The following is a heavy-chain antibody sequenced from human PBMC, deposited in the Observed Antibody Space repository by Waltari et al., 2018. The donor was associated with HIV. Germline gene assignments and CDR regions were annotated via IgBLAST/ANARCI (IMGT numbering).Heavy chain of an antibody. CDR1: PYSFTNYW. V-gene: IGHV5-51*03. D-gene: IGHD4-17*01. CDR3: VRLRLRDSVASYHFDY. Sequence: EVQLVQSGAEGKKPGESLKISCPGSPYSFTNYWIRSVRQMPGKGLEWMGIIYPGDSETRYSPSFQDQVTISADKSISTAYLQWSSLKASDTAMYYCVRLRLRDSVASYHFDYWGQGTQVTVSS. J-gene: IGHJ4*02. CDR2: IYPGDSET.